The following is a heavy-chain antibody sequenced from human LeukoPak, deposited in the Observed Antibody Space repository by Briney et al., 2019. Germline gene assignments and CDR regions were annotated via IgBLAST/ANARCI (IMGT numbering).Heavy chain of an antibody. Sequence: GGSLRLSCAASGFTFSSYWMSWVRQAPGKGLEWVGRITSKTDGGITDSAAPVKGRFTVSRDDSKNTLFLQMSSLRTEDTAVYYCATDESNSFFFWGQGTLVTVSS. CDR1: GFTFSSYW. CDR3: ATDESNSFFF. V-gene: IGHV3-15*01. J-gene: IGHJ4*02. CDR2: ITSKTDGGIT. D-gene: IGHD2/OR15-2a*01.